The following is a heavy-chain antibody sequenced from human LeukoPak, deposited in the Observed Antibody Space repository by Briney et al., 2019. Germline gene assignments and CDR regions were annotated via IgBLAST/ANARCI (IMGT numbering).Heavy chain of an antibody. Sequence: GGSLRLSCAASGFTFSSYNMNWVRQAPGKGLEWVSSISSGSSYIYYADSVKGRFTISRDNARNSLYLQMNSLRAEDTAVYYCASVAVAGYFDPWGQGTLVTVSS. D-gene: IGHD6-19*01. CDR1: GFTFSSYN. J-gene: IGHJ4*02. V-gene: IGHV3-21*01. CDR3: ASVAVAGYFDP. CDR2: ISSGSSYI.